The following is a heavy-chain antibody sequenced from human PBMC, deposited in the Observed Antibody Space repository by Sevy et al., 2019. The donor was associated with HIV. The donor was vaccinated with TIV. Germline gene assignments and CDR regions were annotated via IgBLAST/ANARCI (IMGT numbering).Heavy chain of an antibody. CDR3: ARHCSSISCSHVFDI. CDR1: GGSFSGYY. D-gene: IGHD2-2*01. Sequence: SETLSLTCAVYGGSFSGYYWSWIRQPPGKGLEWIGEINHGGSTNYNPSLTSRVTISLDTSKNQFSLKLTSMTAADTALYYCARHCSSISCSHVFDIWGQGTMVTVSS. CDR2: INHGGST. J-gene: IGHJ3*02. V-gene: IGHV4-34*01.